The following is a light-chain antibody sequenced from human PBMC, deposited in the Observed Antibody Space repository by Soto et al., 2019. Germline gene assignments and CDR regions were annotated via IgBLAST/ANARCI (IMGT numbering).Light chain of an antibody. CDR3: QHYNSYSEA. V-gene: IGKV1-5*03. CDR1: QDISKY. Sequence: DIQMTQSPSSLSASVGDRVTITCQASQDISKYLNWYQQKPGKAPKLLIYKASTLKSGVPSRFSGSGSGTEFTLTISSLQPDDFATYYCQHYNSYSEAFGQGTKVDI. CDR2: KAS. J-gene: IGKJ1*01.